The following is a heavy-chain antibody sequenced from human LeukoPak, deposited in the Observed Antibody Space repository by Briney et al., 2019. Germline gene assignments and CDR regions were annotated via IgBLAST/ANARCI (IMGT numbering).Heavy chain of an antibody. D-gene: IGHD3-22*01. CDR1: GYTFTSHS. V-gene: IGHV1-18*01. Sequence: ASVKVSCKTSGYTFTSHSISWVRQAPGQGLEWMGWINTYNGNTNYAQNLQGRVTMTTDTSTSTVYMDLRSLRSDDPAVYYCARRTHYDGCGYWDYWGQGTLVSVSS. J-gene: IGHJ4*02. CDR3: ARRTHYDGCGYWDY. CDR2: INTYNGNT.